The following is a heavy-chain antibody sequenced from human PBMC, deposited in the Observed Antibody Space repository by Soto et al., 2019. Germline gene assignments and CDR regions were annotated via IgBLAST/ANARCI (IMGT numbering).Heavy chain of an antibody. CDR1: GESISSSSYY. V-gene: IGHV4-39*01. J-gene: IGHJ4*02. Sequence: SETLSLTCIVSGESISSSSYYSGWIRQPPGKGLEWIGSIYYSGRTYYNPSFKSRVTISIDTSKNQFSLKLSSVTATDTAVYYCARQRTTVVTQAYFEHWGQGALVTVSS. D-gene: IGHD2-21*02. CDR2: IYYSGRT. CDR3: ARQRTTVVTQAYFEH.